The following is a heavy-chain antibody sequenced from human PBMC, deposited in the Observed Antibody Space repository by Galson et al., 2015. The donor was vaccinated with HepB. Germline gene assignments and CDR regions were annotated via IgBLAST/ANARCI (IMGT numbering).Heavy chain of an antibody. V-gene: IGHV3-11*06. CDR2: ISTSGTYT. CDR1: GFTFSDYY. Sequence: SLRLSCAASGFTFSDYYVTWIRQAPGKGLEWTSYISTSGTYTNYADSVKGRFTISRDNAKNSLYLQMNSLRVEDTAVFYCARVATSDYGDHSHFDYWGQGTLVTVSS. CDR3: ARVATSDYGDHSHFDY. J-gene: IGHJ4*02. D-gene: IGHD4-17*01.